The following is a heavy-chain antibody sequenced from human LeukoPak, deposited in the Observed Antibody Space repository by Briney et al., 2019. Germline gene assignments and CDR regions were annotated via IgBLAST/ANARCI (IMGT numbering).Heavy chain of an antibody. V-gene: IGHV2-70*01. J-gene: IGHJ4*02. Sequence: SGPALVKPTQTLTLTCTFSGFSLSTSGMCVSWIRQPPGKALEWLAVIDWDDDKYYSTSLKTRLTISKDTSKNQVVLTMTNMDPVDTATYYCARMVYHVILTGYFFDYWGQGTPVTVSS. CDR3: ARMVYHVILTGYFFDY. CDR2: IDWDDDK. D-gene: IGHD3-9*01. CDR1: GFSLSTSGMC.